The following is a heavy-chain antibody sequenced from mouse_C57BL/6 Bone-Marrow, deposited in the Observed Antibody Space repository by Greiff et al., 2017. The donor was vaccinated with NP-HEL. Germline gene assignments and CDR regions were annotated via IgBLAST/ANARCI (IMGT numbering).Heavy chain of an antibody. CDR1: GFTFSSYA. D-gene: IGHD2-4*01. Sequence: EVMLVESGGGLVKPGGSLKLSCAASGFTFSSYAMSWVRQTPEKRLEWVATISDGGSYTYYPDNVKGRFTISRDNAKNNLYLQRSHLKSEDTAMYYCARAIYYDLYYFDYWGQGTTLTVSS. CDR2: ISDGGSYT. V-gene: IGHV5-4*03. J-gene: IGHJ2*01. CDR3: ARAIYYDLYYFDY.